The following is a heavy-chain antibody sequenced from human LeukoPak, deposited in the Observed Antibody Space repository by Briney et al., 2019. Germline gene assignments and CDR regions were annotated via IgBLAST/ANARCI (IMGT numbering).Heavy chain of an antibody. D-gene: IGHD3-22*01. CDR2: IYHSGST. J-gene: IGHJ3*02. Sequence: SGTLSLTCAVSGYSISSGYYWGWIRQPPGKGLEWIGSIYHSGSTYYNPSLKSRVTISVDTSKNQFSLKLSSVTAADTAVYYCAREIVAGAFDIWGQGTMVTVSS. CDR1: GYSISSGYY. CDR3: AREIVAGAFDI. V-gene: IGHV4-38-2*02.